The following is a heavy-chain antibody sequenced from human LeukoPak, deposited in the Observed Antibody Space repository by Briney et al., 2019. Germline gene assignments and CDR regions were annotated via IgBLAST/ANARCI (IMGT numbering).Heavy chain of an antibody. CDR3: ASVLVVVPAAFDY. J-gene: IGHJ4*02. D-gene: IGHD2-2*01. V-gene: IGHV1-2*02. CDR2: INPNCCGT. Sequence: GWINPNCCGTNYAQTFQGTVTMSRDTSISPAYMELSRLRSDDTAVYYCASVLVVVPAAFDYWGQGTLVTVSS.